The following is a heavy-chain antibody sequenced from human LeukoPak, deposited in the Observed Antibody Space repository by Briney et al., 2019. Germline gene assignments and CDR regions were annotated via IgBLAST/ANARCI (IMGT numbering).Heavy chain of an antibody. CDR3: AKDLAYCGGDCYPDAFDI. CDR1: GFTFSSYA. D-gene: IGHD2-21*02. J-gene: IGHJ3*02. CDR2: ISGSSVST. V-gene: IGHV3-23*01. Sequence: PGGSLRLSCAASGFTFSSYAMNWVRQAPGKGLEWVSSISGSSVSTYQADSVKGRFTISRENSKNTLYLQMNSLRAEDTAVYYCAKDLAYCGGDCYPDAFDIWGQGTMVTVSS.